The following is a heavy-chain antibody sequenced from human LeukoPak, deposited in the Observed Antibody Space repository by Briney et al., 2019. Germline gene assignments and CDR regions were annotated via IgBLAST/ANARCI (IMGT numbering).Heavy chain of an antibody. CDR3: ARDHVVDGLVFDY. D-gene: IGHD2-15*01. J-gene: IGHJ4*02. Sequence: GGSLRLSXAAAGFTFRSHWMSWIRQAPGKGLEWVANTNQDRSDKQYVDSVKGRFTISRDNAKNSLYLQMDSLRAEDTGLYYCARDHVVDGLVFDYWGQGALVTVSS. V-gene: IGHV3-7*01. CDR2: TNQDRSDK. CDR1: GFTFRSHW.